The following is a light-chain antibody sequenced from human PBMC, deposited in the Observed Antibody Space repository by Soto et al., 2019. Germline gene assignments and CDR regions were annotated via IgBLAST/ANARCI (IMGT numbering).Light chain of an antibody. Sequence: EVVLTQSPGTLSLSPGERATLSCRACQSISSRFLAWYQQKPGQAPRRLMYGASIRATGIPDRFSGSGSGTDFTLSISRLEPEDFAVYYCQQYDSSRTFGQSTKVEIK. CDR3: QQYDSSRT. CDR1: QSISSRF. J-gene: IGKJ1*01. CDR2: GAS. V-gene: IGKV3-20*01.